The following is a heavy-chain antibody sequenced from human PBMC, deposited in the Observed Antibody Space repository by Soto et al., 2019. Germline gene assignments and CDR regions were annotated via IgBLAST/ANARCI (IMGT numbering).Heavy chain of an antibody. CDR2: INPNSGGT. V-gene: IGHV1-2*04. CDR1: GYTFTGYY. Sequence: ASVKVSCKASGYTFTGYYMHWVRQAPGQGLEWMGWINPNSGGTNYAQKFQGWVTMTRDTSISTAYMELSRLRSDDTAVYYCAREHRKQYYDILTGYYGIYYYGMDVWGQGTTVTVSS. J-gene: IGHJ6*02. D-gene: IGHD3-9*01. CDR3: AREHRKQYYDILTGYYGIYYYGMDV.